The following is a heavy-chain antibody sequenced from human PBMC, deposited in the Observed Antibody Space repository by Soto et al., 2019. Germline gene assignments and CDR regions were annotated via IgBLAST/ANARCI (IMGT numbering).Heavy chain of an antibody. V-gene: IGHV1-8*01. J-gene: IGHJ6*03. CDR1: GYTFTSYD. CDR2: MNPNSGNT. CDR3: ARAGDYSSSWSAPDYYYMDV. D-gene: IGHD6-13*01. Sequence: ASVKVSCKGSGYTFTSYDINWVRQATGQGLEWMGWMNPNSGNTGYAQKFQGRVTMTRNTSISTAYMELSSLRSEDTAVYYCARAGDYSSSWSAPDYYYMDVWGKGTTVTVSS.